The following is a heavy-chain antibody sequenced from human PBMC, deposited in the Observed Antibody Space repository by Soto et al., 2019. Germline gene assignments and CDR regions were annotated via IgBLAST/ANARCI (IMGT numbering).Heavy chain of an antibody. CDR1: GFSISSYY. CDR2: IYYSGST. Sequence: SETLSLTCTVSGFSISSYYWGWIRQPPGKGLEWIGSIYYSGSTYYNPSLKSRVTISVDTSKNQFSLKLSSVTAADTAVYYCARRGSGSYSDYWGQGTLVTVSS. V-gene: IGHV4-39*01. D-gene: IGHD3-10*01. J-gene: IGHJ4*02. CDR3: ARRGSGSYSDY.